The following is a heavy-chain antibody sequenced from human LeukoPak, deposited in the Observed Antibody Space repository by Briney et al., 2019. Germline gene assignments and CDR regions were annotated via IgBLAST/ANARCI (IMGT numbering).Heavy chain of an antibody. CDR3: AKAASLRVRGIMPLDY. CDR2: ISGGGGTT. J-gene: IGHJ4*02. CDR1: GFTFSNYA. V-gene: IGHV3-23*01. D-gene: IGHD3-10*01. Sequence: GGSLRLSCAASGFTFSNYAMSWVRQAPGKGLEWVSVISGGGGTTNYADSVKGRFTISRDNSKSTLYLQMNSLSAEDTALYYCAKAASLRVRGIMPLDYWGQGTLVTVSS.